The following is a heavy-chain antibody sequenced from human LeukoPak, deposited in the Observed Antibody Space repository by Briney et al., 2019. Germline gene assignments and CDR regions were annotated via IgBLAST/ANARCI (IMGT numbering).Heavy chain of an antibody. D-gene: IGHD6-19*01. CDR2: ISSSGSTI. CDR3: ASDSSGWYNRYYFDY. CDR1: GFTFSDYY. Sequence: GGSLRLSCAASGFTFSDYYMSWIRQAPGKGLEWVSYISSSGSTIYYADSVKGRFTISRDNAKSSLYLQMNSLRAEDTAVYYCASDSSGWYNRYYFDYWGQGTPVTVSS. J-gene: IGHJ4*02. V-gene: IGHV3-11*01.